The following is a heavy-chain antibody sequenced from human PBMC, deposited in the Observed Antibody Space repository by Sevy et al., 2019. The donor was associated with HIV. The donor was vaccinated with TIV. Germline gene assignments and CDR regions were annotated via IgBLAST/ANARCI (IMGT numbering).Heavy chain of an antibody. J-gene: IGHJ4*02. CDR3: ARFGGQTYYFDY. CDR2: IYHSGST. V-gene: IGHV4-38-2*01. Sequence: SETLSLTCAVSGYSISSGYYWGWIRQPPGKGLEWIGSIYHSGSTYYNPSLKSRVTISVDTSKNQFSLKLSSVTAADTAVYYCARFGGQTYYFDYWGQGTLVTVSS. D-gene: IGHD3-16*01. CDR1: GYSISSGYY.